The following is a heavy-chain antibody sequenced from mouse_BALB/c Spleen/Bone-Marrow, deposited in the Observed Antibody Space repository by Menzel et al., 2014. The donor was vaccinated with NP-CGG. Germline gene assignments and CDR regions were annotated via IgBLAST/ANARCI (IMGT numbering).Heavy chain of an antibody. D-gene: IGHD1-1*01. CDR1: GYSFPGYT. V-gene: IGHV1-18*01. J-gene: IGHJ4*01. CDR3: ASWDYYVYAMDY. CDR2: VNPYNGGT. Sequence: VQLQQSGPELVKPGASMKLSYKASGYSFPGYTMNWVKQSHGKNLEWIGLVNPYNGGTSYNQKFMCKATLTVDKSSSTAYMDLLGLTADDTSVYSRASWDYYVYAMDYWGQGPSVTVSS.